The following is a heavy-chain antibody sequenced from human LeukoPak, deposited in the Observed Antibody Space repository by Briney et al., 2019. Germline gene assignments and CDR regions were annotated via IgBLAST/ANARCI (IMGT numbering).Heavy chain of an antibody. CDR1: GFSFSRFS. Sequence: GGSLRLSCSASGFSFSRFSMHWVRQAPGKGLEYVSSISSEGGRKYYPDSVKGRFTISRDNSKSILYLQMSSLRAEDTAVYYCVKDRAIDYWGQGTLVTVSS. CDR3: VKDRAIDY. CDR2: ISSEGGRK. V-gene: IGHV3-64D*08. J-gene: IGHJ4*02.